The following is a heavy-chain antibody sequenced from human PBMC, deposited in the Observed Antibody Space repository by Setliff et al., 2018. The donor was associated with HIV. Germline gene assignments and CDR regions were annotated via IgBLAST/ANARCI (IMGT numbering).Heavy chain of an antibody. CDR3: ARGLPVAAAGPIDY. V-gene: IGHV1-2*02. CDR2: INPNSGGT. CDR1: GYSFTGSY. D-gene: IGHD6-13*01. Sequence: ASVKVSCKASGYSFTGSYLHWVRQAPGQGLEWMGWINPNSGGTNYAQKFQGRVAMTRDTSINTAYMELSRLRSDDTAVYYCARGLPVAAAGPIDYWGQGTLVTVSS. J-gene: IGHJ4*02.